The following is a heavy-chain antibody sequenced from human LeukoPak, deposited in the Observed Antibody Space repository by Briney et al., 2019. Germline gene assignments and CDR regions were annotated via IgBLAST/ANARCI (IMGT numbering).Heavy chain of an antibody. D-gene: IGHD2-2*01. CDR3: ARRQGCSSTSCPPDY. CDR2: IYPGDSDT. J-gene: IGHJ4*02. V-gene: IGHV5-51*01. CDR1: GYRFATYW. Sequence: HGESLKISCRGSGYRFATYWIGWVRQMPGKGLEWMGIIYPGDSDTRYTPSFQGQVTMSADKPINTAYLQWSSLKASDTAMYYCARRQGCSSTSCPPDYWGQGTLVTVSP.